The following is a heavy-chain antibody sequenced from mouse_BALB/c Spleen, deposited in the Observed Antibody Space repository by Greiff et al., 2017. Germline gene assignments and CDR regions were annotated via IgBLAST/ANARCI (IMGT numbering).Heavy chain of an antibody. CDR1: GFTFSDYY. CDR2: ISDGGSYT. CDR3: ASVYYGYDSAMDY. D-gene: IGHD2-2*01. Sequence: EVKLVESGGGLVKPGGSLKLSCAASGFTFSDYYMYWVRQTPEKRLEWVATISDGGSYTYYPDSVKGRFTISRDNAKNNLYLQMSSLKSEDTAMYYCASVYYGYDSAMDYWGQGTSGTVSS. J-gene: IGHJ4*01. V-gene: IGHV5-4*02.